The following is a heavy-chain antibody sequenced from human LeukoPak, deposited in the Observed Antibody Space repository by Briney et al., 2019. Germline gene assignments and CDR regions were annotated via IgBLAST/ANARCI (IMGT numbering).Heavy chain of an antibody. D-gene: IGHD6-25*01. Sequence: GGSLGLSCAASGFTFSSHWMHWVRQAPGMGLVWVARIIGDGTGRNYADSIEGRFTISRDNAKNMLYLQMDSLRAEDTGIYYCATGESAPRNDYWGQGTLVTVSS. CDR2: IIGDGTGR. CDR3: ATGESAPRNDY. J-gene: IGHJ4*02. CDR1: GFTFSSHW. V-gene: IGHV3-74*01.